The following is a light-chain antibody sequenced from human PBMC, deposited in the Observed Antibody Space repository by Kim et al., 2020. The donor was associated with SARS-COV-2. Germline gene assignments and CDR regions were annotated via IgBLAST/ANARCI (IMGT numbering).Light chain of an antibody. J-gene: IGKJ2*01. V-gene: IGKV1-5*01. Sequence: SASVGDRATITCRASQSISSWLAWYQQKPGTAPRLLIYDASSLESGVPSRFSGSVAGTEFTLTISSLQPDDFATYYCQHYNSYSQTFGQGTKLEIK. CDR3: QHYNSYSQT. CDR2: DAS. CDR1: QSISSW.